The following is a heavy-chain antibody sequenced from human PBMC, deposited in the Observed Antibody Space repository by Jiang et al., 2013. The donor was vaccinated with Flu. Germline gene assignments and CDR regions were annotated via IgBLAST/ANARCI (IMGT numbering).Heavy chain of an antibody. CDR1: SDSIGSYY. J-gene: IGHJ4*02. V-gene: IGHV4-59*08. D-gene: IGHD5-18*01. Sequence: LLKPSETLSLTCTVSSDSIGSYYWSWIRQPPEKGLEWIGYIHYSGSTNYNPSLKSRVTMSIDTSKNQFSLKLSSVTAADTAVYYCARLVSSYGTPLFDYWGQGTLVTVSS. CDR2: IHYSGST. CDR3: ARLVSSYGTPLFDY.